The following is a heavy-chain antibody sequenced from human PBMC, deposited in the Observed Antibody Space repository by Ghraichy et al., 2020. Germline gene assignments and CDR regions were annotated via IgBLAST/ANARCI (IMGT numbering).Heavy chain of an antibody. CDR1: GGTFSSYA. D-gene: IGHD2-8*01. CDR2: IIPIFGIA. V-gene: IGHV1-69*10. CDR3: ASNYCTNGVCPRSGGNWFDP. Sequence: SVKVSCKASGGTFSSYAISWVRQAPGQGLEWMGGIIPIFGIANYAQKFQGRVTITADKSTSTAYMELSSLRSEDTAVYYCASNYCTNGVCPRSGGNWFDPWGQGTLVTVSS. J-gene: IGHJ5*02.